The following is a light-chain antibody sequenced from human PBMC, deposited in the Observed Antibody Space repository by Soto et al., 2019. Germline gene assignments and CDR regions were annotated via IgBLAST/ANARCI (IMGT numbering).Light chain of an antibody. Sequence: EIVLTQSPATLSLSLGERATLSCRASQSVSSYLAWYQQKPGQAPRLLIYAASNRATGIPARFSGSGSGTAFTLTISSLEPEDFVVYYCQQRSNWPPYTFGRGTKLEIK. CDR1: QSVSSY. CDR3: QQRSNWPPYT. J-gene: IGKJ2*01. V-gene: IGKV3-11*01. CDR2: AAS.